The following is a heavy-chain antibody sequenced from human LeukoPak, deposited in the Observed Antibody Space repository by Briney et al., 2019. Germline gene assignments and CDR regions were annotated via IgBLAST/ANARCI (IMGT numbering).Heavy chain of an antibody. CDR3: ARELDI. J-gene: IGHJ3*02. V-gene: IGHV4-34*01. D-gene: IGHD6-6*01. CDR2: INHSGST. Sequence: SETLSLTCGVYGGSFSGYYWSWIRQPPGKGLEWIGEINHSGSTNYNPSLKSRVTISVDTSKNQFSLKLSSVTAADTAVYYCARELDIWGQGTMVTVSS. CDR1: GGSFSGYY.